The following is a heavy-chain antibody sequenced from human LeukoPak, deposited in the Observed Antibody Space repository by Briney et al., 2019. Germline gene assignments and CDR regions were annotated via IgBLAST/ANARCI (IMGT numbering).Heavy chain of an antibody. Sequence: GGSLRLSCAASGFTVSSNYMSWVRRAPGKGLEWVSVIYSGGSTYYADSVKGRFTISRDNSKNTLYLQMNSLRAEDTAVYYCARDRDRGLSTYYYGMDVWGQGTTVTVSS. CDR3: ARDRDRGLSTYYYGMDV. V-gene: IGHV3-66*01. J-gene: IGHJ6*02. D-gene: IGHD3/OR15-3a*01. CDR2: IYSGGST. CDR1: GFTVSSNY.